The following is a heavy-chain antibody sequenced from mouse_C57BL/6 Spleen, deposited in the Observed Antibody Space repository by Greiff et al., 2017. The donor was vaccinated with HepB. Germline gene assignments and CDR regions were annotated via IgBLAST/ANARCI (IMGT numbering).Heavy chain of an antibody. J-gene: IGHJ1*03. CDR2: IDPANGNT. Sequence: EVNLVESVAELVRPGASVKLSCTASGFNIKNTYMHWVKQRPEQGLEWIGRIDPANGNTKYAPKFQGKATITADTSSNTAYLQLSSLTSEDTAIYYCARLYYDYDGYFDVWGTGTTVTVSS. D-gene: IGHD2-4*01. V-gene: IGHV14-3*01. CDR3: ARLYYDYDGYFDV. CDR1: GFNIKNTY.